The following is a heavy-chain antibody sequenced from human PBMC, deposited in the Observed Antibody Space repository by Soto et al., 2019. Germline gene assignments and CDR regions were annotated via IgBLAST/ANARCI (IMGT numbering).Heavy chain of an antibody. CDR1: GGSISSYY. V-gene: IGHV4-59*08. D-gene: IGHD2-2*01. CDR3: ARAGYCSSTSCYYFDY. Sequence: SETLSLTCTVSGGSISSYYWSWIRQPPGKGLEWIGYIYYSGSTNYNPSLKSRVTISVDTSKDQFSLKLSSVTAADTAVYYCARAGYCSSTSCYYFDYWGQGTLVTAPQ. CDR2: IYYSGST. J-gene: IGHJ4*02.